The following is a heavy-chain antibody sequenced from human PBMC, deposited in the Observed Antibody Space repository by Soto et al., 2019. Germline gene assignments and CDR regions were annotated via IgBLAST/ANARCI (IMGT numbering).Heavy chain of an antibody. J-gene: IGHJ4*02. Sequence: QVQLVESGGGVVQPGRSLRLSCAASGFTFSIFGMHWVRQAPGKGLEWAAIIWYDGSNAYYADSVRGRFTISRDNSKNTVYLQMNSLRTEDTAVYYCARDKGSSTVVSGISQEGYFDSWVQGTRVTVSS. CDR1: GFTFSIFG. CDR2: IWYDGSNA. D-gene: IGHD6-19*01. CDR3: ARDKGSSTVVSGISQEGYFDS. V-gene: IGHV3-33*01.